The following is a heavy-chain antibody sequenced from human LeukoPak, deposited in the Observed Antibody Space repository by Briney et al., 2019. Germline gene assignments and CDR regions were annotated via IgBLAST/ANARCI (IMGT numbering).Heavy chain of an antibody. CDR3: AKPYCYGSRGYMDH. CDR1: GFTFSSYG. V-gene: IGHV3-30*18. J-gene: IGHJ4*02. CDR2: ISYDGSNT. D-gene: IGHD3-10*01. Sequence: GGSLRLSCAASGFTFSSYGMHWVRQAPGKGLEWVAVISYDGSNTYYADSVKGRFTISRDNSKNMLYLQMNSLRAEDTAVYYCAKPYCYGSRGYMDHWGQGTLVTVSS.